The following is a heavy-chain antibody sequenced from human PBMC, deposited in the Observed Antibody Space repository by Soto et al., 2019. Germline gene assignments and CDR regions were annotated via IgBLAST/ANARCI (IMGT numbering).Heavy chain of an antibody. J-gene: IGHJ4*02. CDR3: ATTSTSGTRFDD. V-gene: IGHV4-4*02. CDR2: VYHSGST. CDR1: GGSISTSNW. Sequence: QVQLQESGPGLVKPSGTLSLTCAVPGGSISTSNWWSWVRQPPGKGLEWIGEVYHSGSTNYNPSFKSRVVMSVDKSKNQFSLKLDSVTAADTALYYCATTSTSGTRFDDWGQGSLVTVSS. D-gene: IGHD1-1*01.